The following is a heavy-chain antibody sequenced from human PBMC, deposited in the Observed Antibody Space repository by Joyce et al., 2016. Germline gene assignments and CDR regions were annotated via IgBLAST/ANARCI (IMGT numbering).Heavy chain of an antibody. Sequence: EVRLVESGGGLVRPGGSLRLSCTASGFIVSYYRMTGARQAPVKGPEFHSLIDSAGNIVKWAVCVKGRSTCSRDNAKNSLDMQINDLRVEDTAVYYCARVGDGWFDYWGRGTLVIVSS. V-gene: IGHV3-48*01. J-gene: IGHJ5*01. CDR3: ARVGDGWFDY. CDR1: GFIVSYYR. CDR2: IDSAGNIV.